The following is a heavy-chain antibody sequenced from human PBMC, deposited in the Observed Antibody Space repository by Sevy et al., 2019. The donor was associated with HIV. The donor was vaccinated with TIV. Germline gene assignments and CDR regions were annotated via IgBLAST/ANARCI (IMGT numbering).Heavy chain of an antibody. V-gene: IGHV3-13*01. CDR3: VRGLQTHCDRTACPLDH. CDR1: GFSFSDSD. Sequence: GGSLRLSCAGYGFSFSDSDMHWVRHPTGKSLEWISSIGTLGDTFYADSVKGRFTISRDNAQSSLYLQMSNLRVWDTALYYCVRGLQTHCDRTACPLDHWRQRTLVTVSS. D-gene: IGHD2-21*01. CDR2: IGTLGDT. J-gene: IGHJ4*02.